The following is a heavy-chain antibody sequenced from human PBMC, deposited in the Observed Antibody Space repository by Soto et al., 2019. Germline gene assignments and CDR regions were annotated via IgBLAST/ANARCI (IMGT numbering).Heavy chain of an antibody. CDR2: RYSTGTT. V-gene: IGHV4-38-2*02. D-gene: IGHD1-1*01. J-gene: IGHJ5*02. CDR1: GYSINSGYI. Sequence: KSSETLSLTXTVSGYSINSGYIWGWVRRPPGQGLEWIGSRYSTGTTYYNPSLRRRVKMSVDTSKNQLSLVLRSVTAADTAVYYCVARATVVNSPWFDPWGQGTQVTVS. CDR3: VARATVVNSPWFDP.